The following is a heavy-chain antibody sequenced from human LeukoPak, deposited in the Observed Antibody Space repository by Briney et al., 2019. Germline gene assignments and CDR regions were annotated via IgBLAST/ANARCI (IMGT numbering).Heavy chain of an antibody. J-gene: IGHJ6*04. CDR1: GFTFSSYS. Sequence: GGSLRLSCAASGFTFSSYSMNWVRQAPGKGLERVSYISSSSSTIYYADSVKGRFTISRDNAKNSLYLQMNSLRAEDTAVYYCAELGITMIGGVWGKGTTVTISS. V-gene: IGHV3-48*01. CDR2: ISSSSSTI. D-gene: IGHD3-10*02. CDR3: AELGITMIGGV.